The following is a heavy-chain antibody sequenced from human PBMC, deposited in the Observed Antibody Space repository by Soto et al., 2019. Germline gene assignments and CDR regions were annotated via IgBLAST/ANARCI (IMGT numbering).Heavy chain of an antibody. D-gene: IGHD5-18*01. CDR2: MNANSGNI. V-gene: IGHV1-8*01. Sequence: QVQLVQSGAEVQKPGASVKVSCKASGYTFTSYDINWVRQATGQGLEWMGWMNANSGNIGDAPKFQGRVSMTRNTSISTAYMVLSNLRSEDTAVYYCAGGRLDTAAGFDFWGQGTPVTVSS. CDR1: GYTFTSYD. CDR3: AGGRLDTAAGFDF. J-gene: IGHJ4*02.